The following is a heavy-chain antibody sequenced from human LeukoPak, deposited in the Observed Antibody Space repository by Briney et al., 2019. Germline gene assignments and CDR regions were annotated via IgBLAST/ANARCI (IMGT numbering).Heavy chain of an antibody. Sequence: GGSLRLSCAASGFTFSSYGMHWVRQAPGKGLEWVAVISNDGSNKYYADSVKGRFTISRDNSKNTLYPQMNSLRAEDTAVYYCAKDRLSGRYSYGLEAADYWGQGTLVTVSS. CDR2: ISNDGSNK. CDR3: AKDRLSGRYSYGLEAADY. CDR1: GFTFSSYG. J-gene: IGHJ4*02. V-gene: IGHV3-30*18. D-gene: IGHD5-18*01.